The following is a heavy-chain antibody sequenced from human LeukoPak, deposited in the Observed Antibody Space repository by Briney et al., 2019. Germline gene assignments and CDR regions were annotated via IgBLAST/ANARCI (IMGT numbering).Heavy chain of an antibody. J-gene: IGHJ3*02. CDR1: GFTFRNHW. CDR3: ARGVSGTGPDI. D-gene: IGHD5/OR15-5a*01. CDR2: IKTDGSST. V-gene: IGHV3-74*01. Sequence: GGSLRLSCAASGFTFRNHWMHWVRQAPGKGLVWVSRIKTDGSSTDYADSVKGRFTISRDNAKNTMYLQMNSLRAEDTAVYYCARGVSGTGPDIWGLGTMVTVSS.